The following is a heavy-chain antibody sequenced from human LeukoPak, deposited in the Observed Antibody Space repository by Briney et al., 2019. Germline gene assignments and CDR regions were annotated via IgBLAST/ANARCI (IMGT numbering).Heavy chain of an antibody. D-gene: IGHD1-26*01. CDR2: IYYSGST. Sequence: SETLSLTCTVSGGSISSSSYYWGWIRQPPGKGLEWIGSIYYSGSTYYNPSLKSRVTISVDTSKNQFSLKLSSVTAADTAVYYCARDDAVEWEQPGDDAFDIWGQGTMVTVSS. V-gene: IGHV4-39*07. J-gene: IGHJ3*02. CDR3: ARDDAVEWEQPGDDAFDI. CDR1: GGSISSSSYY.